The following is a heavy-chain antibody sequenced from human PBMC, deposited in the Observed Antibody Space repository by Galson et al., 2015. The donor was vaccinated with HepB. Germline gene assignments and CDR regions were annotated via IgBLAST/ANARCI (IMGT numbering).Heavy chain of an antibody. CDR3: ARGGGNYDILTGPTSLNWFDP. V-gene: IGHV7-4-1*02. D-gene: IGHD3-9*01. J-gene: IGHJ5*02. Sequence: SVKVSCKASGYTFTSYAMNWVRQAPGQGLEWMGWINTNTGNPTYAQGFTGRFVFSLDTSVSTAYLQISSLKAEDTAVYYCARGGGNYDILTGPTSLNWFDPWGQGTLVTVSS. CDR2: INTNTGNP. CDR1: GYTFTSYA.